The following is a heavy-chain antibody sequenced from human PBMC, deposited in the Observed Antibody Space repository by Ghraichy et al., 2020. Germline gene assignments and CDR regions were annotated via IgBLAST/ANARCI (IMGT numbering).Heavy chain of an antibody. CDR1: GYTLTELS. D-gene: IGHD2-8*01. Sequence: ASVKVSCKVSGYTLTELSMHWVRLAPGKGLEWMGGFDPEDGETIYAQKFQGRVTMTEDTSTDTAYMELSSLRSEDTAVYYCATPSMRINYYGMDVWGQGTTGTVSS. CDR3: ATPSMRINYYGMDV. CDR2: FDPEDGET. J-gene: IGHJ6*02. V-gene: IGHV1-24*01.